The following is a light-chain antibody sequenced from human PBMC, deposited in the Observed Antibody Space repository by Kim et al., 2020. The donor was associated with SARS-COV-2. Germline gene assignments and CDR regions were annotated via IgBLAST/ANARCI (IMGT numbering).Light chain of an antibody. V-gene: IGKV3-20*01. CDR2: GAS. CDR3: QQFGGAPRT. J-gene: IGKJ1*01. Sequence: PGERATHSRRASQSLSIYYLAGYQQKPGQAPRLLVFGASSRATGIPDRFSGSGSGTDFTLTISRLEPEDSAVYYCQQFGGAPRTFGQGTKVDIK. CDR1: QSLSIYY.